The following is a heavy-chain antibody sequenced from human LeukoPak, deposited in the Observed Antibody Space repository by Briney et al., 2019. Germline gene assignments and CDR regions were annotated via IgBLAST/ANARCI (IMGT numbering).Heavy chain of an antibody. D-gene: IGHD2-15*01. CDR1: GGTLSSYA. V-gene: IGHV1-69*05. J-gene: IGHJ4*02. Sequence: SVKVPCKASGGTLSSYATGWVPQAPGQGLEWMGRIIPIFGTANYAQKFQGRVTITTDESTSTAYMDLSSLRSEDTAVYYCASHRVARSPKYDDWGQVALVTVSS. CDR3: ASHRVARSPKYDD. CDR2: IIPIFGTA.